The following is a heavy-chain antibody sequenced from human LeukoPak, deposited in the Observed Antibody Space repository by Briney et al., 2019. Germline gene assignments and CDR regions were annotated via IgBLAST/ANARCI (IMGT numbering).Heavy chain of an antibody. J-gene: IGHJ4*02. CDR1: GFTFSSYE. V-gene: IGHV3-48*03. CDR3: ARSSPGWRLLFDY. CDR2: ISSSGSTI. Sequence: GGSLRLSCAASGFTFSSYEMYWVRQAPGKGLECVSYISSSGSTIYYTDSVKGRFTISRDNAKKSLYLQMNSLRAEDTAVYYCARSSPGWRLLFDYWGQGTLVTVSS. D-gene: IGHD6-25*01.